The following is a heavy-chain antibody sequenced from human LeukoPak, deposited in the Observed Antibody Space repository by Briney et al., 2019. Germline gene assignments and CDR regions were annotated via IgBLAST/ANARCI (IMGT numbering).Heavy chain of an antibody. Sequence: SETLSLTCTVSGGSISSSSYYWGWIRQPPGKGLEWIGSIYYSGSTYYNPSLKSRVTISVDTSKNQFSLKLSSVTAADTAVYYCARDKAAGVMDYWGQGTLVTVSS. J-gene: IGHJ4*02. CDR3: ARDKAAGVMDY. V-gene: IGHV4-39*07. CDR2: IYYSGST. D-gene: IGHD6-13*01. CDR1: GGSISSSSYY.